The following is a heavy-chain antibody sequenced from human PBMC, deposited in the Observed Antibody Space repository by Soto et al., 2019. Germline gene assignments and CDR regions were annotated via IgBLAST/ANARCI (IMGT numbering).Heavy chain of an antibody. CDR3: ARDPSHGSGSYLDS. CDR1: GFIFSDYG. CDR2: IWYDGSNK. V-gene: IGHV3-33*01. D-gene: IGHD3-10*01. J-gene: IGHJ4*02. Sequence: GGSLRLSCAASGFIFSDYGMHWVRQAPGKGLEWVAVIWYDGSNKYHGDSVKGRFSVSRDNSKNMLYLQMNGLRVEDTAVFYCARDPSHGSGSYLDSWGQGTLVTVSS.